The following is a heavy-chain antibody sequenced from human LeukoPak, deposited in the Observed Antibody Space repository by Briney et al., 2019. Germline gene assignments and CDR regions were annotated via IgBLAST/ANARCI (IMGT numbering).Heavy chain of an antibody. J-gene: IGHJ1*01. CDR3: ARVAAGIGFFQH. CDR1: GYSFSGGYY. V-gene: IGHV4-38-2*02. D-gene: IGHD6-13*01. CDR2: IHHSGST. Sequence: SETLSLTSTVSGYSFSGGYYWGWIRQPPGKGLEWIGNIHHSGSTYYNPSLKSRVTISVDTSKNQLSLKLSSVTAADTAVYHCARVAAGIGFFQHWGQGTLVTVSS.